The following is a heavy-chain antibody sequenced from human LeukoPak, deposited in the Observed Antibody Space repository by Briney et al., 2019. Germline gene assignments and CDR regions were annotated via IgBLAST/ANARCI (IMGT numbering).Heavy chain of an antibody. CDR2: IYYSGST. CDR1: GGSISSSSYY. V-gene: IGHV4-39*07. Sequence: SETLSLTYTVSGGSISSSSYYWGWIRQPPGKGLEWIGSIYYSGSTYYNPSLKSRVTISVDTSKNQFSLKLSSVTAADTAVYYCARGRVCSSTSCYDTNDAFDIWGQGTMVTVSS. D-gene: IGHD2-2*01. J-gene: IGHJ3*02. CDR3: ARGRVCSSTSCYDTNDAFDI.